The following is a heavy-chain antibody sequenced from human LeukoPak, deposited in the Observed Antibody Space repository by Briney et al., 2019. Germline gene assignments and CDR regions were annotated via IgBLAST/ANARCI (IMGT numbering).Heavy chain of an antibody. J-gene: IGHJ5*02. V-gene: IGHV1-69*01. CDR2: IIPIFGTA. CDR3: ARGVVPAAIDWFDP. Sequence: SVKVSCKASGGTFSSYAISWVRQAPGQGLEWMGGIIPIFGTANYAQKFQGRVTITADESTSTAYMELSSLRSEDTAVYYCARGVVPAAIDWFDPWGQGTLVTVSS. CDR1: GGTFSSYA. D-gene: IGHD2-2*01.